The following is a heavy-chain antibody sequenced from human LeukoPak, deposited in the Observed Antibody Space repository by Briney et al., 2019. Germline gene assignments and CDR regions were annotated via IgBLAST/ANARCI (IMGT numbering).Heavy chain of an antibody. CDR2: IYYSGRT. V-gene: IGHV4-39*07. D-gene: IGHD3-9*01. CDR3: ARGPQSGYDILTGYYTPGDFDY. Sequence: PSETLSLTCTVSGDSINSSSYYWGWIRQPPGKGLEWIGSIYYSGRTYYNPSLKSRVTISVDTSKNQFSLKLSSVTAADTAVYYCARGPQSGYDILTGYYTPGDFDYWGQGTLVTVSS. J-gene: IGHJ4*02. CDR1: GDSINSSSYY.